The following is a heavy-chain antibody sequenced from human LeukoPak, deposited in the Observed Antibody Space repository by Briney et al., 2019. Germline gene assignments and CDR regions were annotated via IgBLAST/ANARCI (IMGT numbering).Heavy chain of an antibody. CDR3: AKEVIDFAAAEVLPPHY. Sequence: QPGGSLRLSCAASGFTFSSYGMHWVRQAPGKGLEWVAVISYEGSNKYYADSVKGRFTIYRDNSKNTLYLQMNSLRAEDTAVYYCAKEVIDFAAAEVLPPHYWGQGTLVTVSS. J-gene: IGHJ4*02. CDR1: GFTFSSYG. CDR2: ISYEGSNK. D-gene: IGHD6-13*01. V-gene: IGHV3-30*18.